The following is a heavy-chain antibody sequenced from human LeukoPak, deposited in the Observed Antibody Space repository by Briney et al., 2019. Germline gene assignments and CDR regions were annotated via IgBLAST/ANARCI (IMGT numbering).Heavy chain of an antibody. CDR2: INPSGGST. J-gene: IGHJ6*03. Sequence: ASMKVSCKASGYTFTSYYMHWVRQAPGQGLEWMGIINPSGGSTSYAQKFQGRVTMTRDTSTSTAYMELSSLRSEDTAVYYCARVTGGYCSSTSCYIGSGYMDVWGKGTTVTVSS. D-gene: IGHD2-2*02. V-gene: IGHV1-46*01. CDR1: GYTFTSYY. CDR3: ARVTGGYCSSTSCYIGSGYMDV.